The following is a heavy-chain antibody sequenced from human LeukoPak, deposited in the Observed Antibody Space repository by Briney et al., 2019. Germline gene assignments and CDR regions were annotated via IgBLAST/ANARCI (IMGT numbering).Heavy chain of an antibody. J-gene: IGHJ4*02. CDR3: ARHGSYRFDY. Sequence: GGSLRLSCEASGFSDSTIFMGWVRQAPGKGLEWVSYISSSGSTIYYADSVKGRFTISRDNAKNSLYLQMNSLRAEDTAVYYCARHGSYRFDYWGQGTVVTVSS. CDR1: GFSDSTIF. D-gene: IGHD1-26*01. CDR2: ISSSGSTI. V-gene: IGHV3-48*04.